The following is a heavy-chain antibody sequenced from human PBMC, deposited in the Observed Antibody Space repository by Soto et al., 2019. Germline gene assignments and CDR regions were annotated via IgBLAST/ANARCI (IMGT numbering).Heavy chain of an antibody. CDR1: GCIFSDYS. CDR3: PRDKPRLSPLLFQH. CDR2: FSPAGTNP. Sequence: GLPLRLSCVACGCIFSDYSIHCARQATGKCLEWAALFSPAGTNPYYADSSKGRFPISRDNFKNSLYLQMNSLSPEDTGLYYCPRDKPRLSPLLFQHWYPGTLLT. D-gene: IGHD6-6*01. V-gene: IGHV3-30-3*01. J-gene: IGHJ1*01.